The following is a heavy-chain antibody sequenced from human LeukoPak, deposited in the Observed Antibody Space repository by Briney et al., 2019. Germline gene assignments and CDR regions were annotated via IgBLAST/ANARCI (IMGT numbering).Heavy chain of an antibody. Sequence: ASVKVSCKASGYTFTSYDINWVRQATGQGLEWMGWMNPNSGNTGYAQKFQGRVTMTRNTSISTAYMELSSLRSEDTAVYYCARVATLRVYYYYMDAWGKGTTVTVSS. CDR1: GYTFTSYD. CDR2: MNPNSGNT. D-gene: IGHD1-26*01. CDR3: ARVATLRVYYYYMDA. V-gene: IGHV1-8*01. J-gene: IGHJ6*03.